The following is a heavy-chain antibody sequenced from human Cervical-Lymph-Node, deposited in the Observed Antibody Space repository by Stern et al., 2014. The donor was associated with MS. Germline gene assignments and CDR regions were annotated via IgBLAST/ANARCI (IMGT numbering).Heavy chain of an antibody. J-gene: IGHJ3*02. CDR3: ARGMATINDAFDI. Sequence: VQLVESGAEVKKPGASVKGSCKASGYTFTSYYMHWVRQAPGQGLQWMGRINPSGGSTSFAQKFQGRVTMTRDTSKSTVYMELSSLISEDTAVYYCARGMATINDAFDIWGQGTMVTVSS. CDR2: INPSGGST. CDR1: GYTFTSYY. V-gene: IGHV1-46*01. D-gene: IGHD5-24*01.